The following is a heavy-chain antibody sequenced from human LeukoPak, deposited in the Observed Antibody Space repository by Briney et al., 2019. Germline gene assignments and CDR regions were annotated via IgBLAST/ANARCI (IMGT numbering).Heavy chain of an antibody. J-gene: IGHJ3*02. CDR1: GGSISSSSYY. D-gene: IGHD3-16*01. Sequence: SETLFLTCTVSGGSISSSSYYWGWIRQPPGKGLEWIGSIYYSGSTYYNPSLKSRVTISVDTSKNQFSLKLSSVTAADTAVYYCARSGGGIGAFDIWGQGTMVTVSS. CDR3: ARSGGGIGAFDI. CDR2: IYYSGST. V-gene: IGHV4-39*07.